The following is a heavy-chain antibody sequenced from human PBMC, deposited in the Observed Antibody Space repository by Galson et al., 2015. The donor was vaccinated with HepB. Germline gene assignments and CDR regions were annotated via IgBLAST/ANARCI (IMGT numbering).Heavy chain of an antibody. J-gene: IGHJ4*02. Sequence: SLRLSCAASGFTFSSYGMHWVRQAPGKGLEWVAVISYNGSNKYYADSVKGRFTISRDNSKNTLYLQMNSLRAEDTAVYYCAKDLSIAARPIGLDYWGQGTLVTVSS. V-gene: IGHV3-30*18. CDR3: AKDLSIAARPIGLDY. D-gene: IGHD6-6*01. CDR1: GFTFSSYG. CDR2: ISYNGSNK.